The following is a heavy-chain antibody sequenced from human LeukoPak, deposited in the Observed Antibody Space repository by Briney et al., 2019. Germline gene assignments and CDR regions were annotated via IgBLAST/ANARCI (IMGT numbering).Heavy chain of an antibody. CDR3: ASSRGVINLPGY. CDR2: ISSSSSYI. Sequence: ETLSLTCTVSRYSIRTTYYWGWIRQIPGKGLEWVSSISSSSSYIYYADSVKGRFTISRDNAKNSLYLQMNSLRAEDTAVYYCASSRGVINLPGYWGQGTLVTVSS. D-gene: IGHD3-10*01. CDR1: RYSIRTTYY. V-gene: IGHV3-21*01. J-gene: IGHJ4*02.